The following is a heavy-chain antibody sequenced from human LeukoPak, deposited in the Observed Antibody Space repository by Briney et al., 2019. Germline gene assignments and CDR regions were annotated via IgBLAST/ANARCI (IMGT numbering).Heavy chain of an antibody. CDR3: ARSPGGGYSYGFDAFDI. V-gene: IGHV1-69*13. Sequence: GASVKVSCEASGVTFSSYAISWVRQGPGQGLEWMAGIIPIFGTANYAQKFQGRVTITADESTSTAYMELSSLRSEDTAVYYCARSPGGGYSYGFDAFDIWGQGTMVTVSS. CDR2: IIPIFGTA. CDR1: GVTFSSYA. J-gene: IGHJ3*02. D-gene: IGHD5-18*01.